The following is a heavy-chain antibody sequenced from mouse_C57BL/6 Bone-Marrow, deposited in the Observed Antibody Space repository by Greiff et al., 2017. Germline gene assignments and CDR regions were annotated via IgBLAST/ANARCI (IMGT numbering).Heavy chain of an antibody. V-gene: IGHV1-49*01. CDR1: YFAFMASA. Sequence: LQQSGAELVRPGSSVKLSCKASYFAFMASAMHWVKQRPGHGLEWIGSFTMYSDATEYSENFKGKATLTANTSSSTAYMELSRLTSEYSAVYYCARYLYYYGSLDYWGQGTSLTVSS. CDR3: ARYLYYYGSLDY. D-gene: IGHD1-1*01. CDR2: FTMYSDAT. J-gene: IGHJ2*02.